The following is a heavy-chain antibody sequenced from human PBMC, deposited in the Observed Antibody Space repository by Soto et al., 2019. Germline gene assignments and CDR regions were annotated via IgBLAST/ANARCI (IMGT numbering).Heavy chain of an antibody. Sequence: QVQLVESGGGVVQPGRSLRLSCAASGFTFSIFGMHWVRQAPGKGLEWAAIIWYDGSNAYYADSVRGRFTISRDNSKNTLYLQMNSLRAEDTAFYYCARDKGSSTVVSGISQEGYFDSWGQGTLVTVSS. J-gene: IGHJ4*02. CDR1: GFTFSIFG. V-gene: IGHV3-33*01. CDR3: ARDKGSSTVVSGISQEGYFDS. D-gene: IGHD6-19*01. CDR2: IWYDGSNA.